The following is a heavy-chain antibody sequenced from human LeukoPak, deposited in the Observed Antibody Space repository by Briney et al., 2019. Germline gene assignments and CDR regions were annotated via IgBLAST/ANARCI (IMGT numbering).Heavy chain of an antibody. J-gene: IGHJ4*02. CDR2: IYYSGST. D-gene: IGHD6-13*01. CDR3: ARAVAAAGSPYFDY. CDR1: GGSISSGDYY. Sequence: PSETLSLTCTVSGGSISSGDYYWSWIRQPPGKGLEWIGYIYYSGSTYYNPSLKSRITISVDTSKNQFSLKLSSVTAADTAVYYCARAVAAAGSPYFDYWGQGTLVTVSS. V-gene: IGHV4-30-4*01.